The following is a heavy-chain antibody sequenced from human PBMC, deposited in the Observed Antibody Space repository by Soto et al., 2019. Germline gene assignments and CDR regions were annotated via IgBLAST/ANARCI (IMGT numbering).Heavy chain of an antibody. V-gene: IGHV4-39*01. D-gene: IGHD3-10*01. CDR1: GGSISSSSYY. Sequence: SETLSLTCTVSGGSISSSSYYWGWIRQPPGKGLEWIGSIYYSGSTYYNPSLKSRVTISVDTSKNHFSLKLSSVTAADTAVYYCARLEYYYGSGSYYYFDYWGQGTLVTVSS. J-gene: IGHJ4*02. CDR2: IYYSGST. CDR3: ARLEYYYGSGSYYYFDY.